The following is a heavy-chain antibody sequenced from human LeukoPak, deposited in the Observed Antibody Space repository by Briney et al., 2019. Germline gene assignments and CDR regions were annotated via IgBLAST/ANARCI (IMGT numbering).Heavy chain of an antibody. CDR2: IYYSGST. J-gene: IGHJ4*02. D-gene: IGHD6-13*01. CDR1: GGSISSYY. Sequence: PSETLSLTCTVSGGSISSYYWSWIRQPPGKGLEWIGYIYYSGSTNYNPSLKSRVTISVDTSKNQFSLKLSSVTAADTAVYYCARYRGIAAADFDYWGQGTPVTVSS. V-gene: IGHV4-59*01. CDR3: ARYRGIAAADFDY.